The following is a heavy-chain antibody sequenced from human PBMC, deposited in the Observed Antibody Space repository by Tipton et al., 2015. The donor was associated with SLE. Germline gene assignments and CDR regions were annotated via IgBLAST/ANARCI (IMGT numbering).Heavy chain of an antibody. CDR2: YDTNSGVT. V-gene: IGHV1-2*06. J-gene: IGHJ4*02. Sequence: QVQLVQSGSELKKPGASVKVSCKASGYSFTGNYLHRVRQAPGQGLEWVGRYDTNSGVTDFAQKFQGRVTLTGDTSITTAYMELSSRRSDGTAVYYCARDFTSWSGYSVDYWGLGTLDTVSS. CDR3: ARDFTSWSGYSVDY. D-gene: IGHD3-3*01. CDR1: GYSFTGNY.